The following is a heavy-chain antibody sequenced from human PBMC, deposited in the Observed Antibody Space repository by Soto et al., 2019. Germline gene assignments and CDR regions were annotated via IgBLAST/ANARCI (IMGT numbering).Heavy chain of an antibody. CDR2: IFNSGSA. V-gene: IGHV4-31*03. CDR1: GVVTSSGSYY. J-gene: IGHJ4*02. CDR3: ARGYSGYDYNFDY. Sequence: SETLSLTCSVSGVVTSSGSYYWSWIRQRPGKGLECLGYIFNSGSAYYNPSLRSRVTISIDTSKDEFSLTLSSVTAADTAVYFCARGYSGYDYNFDYWGQGISVTVSS. D-gene: IGHD5-12*01.